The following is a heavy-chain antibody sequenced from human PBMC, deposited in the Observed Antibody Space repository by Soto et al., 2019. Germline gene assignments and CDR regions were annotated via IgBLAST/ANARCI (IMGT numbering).Heavy chain of an antibody. V-gene: IGHV1-69*01. D-gene: IGHD1-26*01. CDR3: ALASKWELAGDFYGMDV. CDR2: IIPLFNTP. CDR1: GGTFNTYA. Sequence: QVQLVQSGAEVKKPGSSATVSCKASGGTFNTYAFTWVRQAPGQGFEWMGGIIPLFNTPDYAQKFQGRLTITADETTITVFLNLSGLSSQDTAVDFCALASKWELAGDFYGMDVWGHGTMVTVSS. J-gene: IGHJ3*01.